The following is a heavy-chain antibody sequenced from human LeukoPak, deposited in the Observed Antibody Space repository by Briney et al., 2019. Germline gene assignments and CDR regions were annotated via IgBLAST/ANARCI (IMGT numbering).Heavy chain of an antibody. D-gene: IGHD1-1*01. CDR2: MNPNSGNT. CDR3: ARLDWATGTTLAVN. CDR1: GYTFTSYD. V-gene: IGHV1-8*01. J-gene: IGHJ4*02. Sequence: ASVKVSCKASGYTFTSYDINWVRQATGQGLEWMGWMNPNSGNTGYAQKFQGRVTMTRNTSISTAYMELSSLRSEDTAVYYCARLDWATGTTLAVNWGQGTLVTVSS.